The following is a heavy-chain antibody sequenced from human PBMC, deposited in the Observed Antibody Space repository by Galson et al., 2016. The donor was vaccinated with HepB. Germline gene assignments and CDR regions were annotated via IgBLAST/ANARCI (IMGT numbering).Heavy chain of an antibody. J-gene: IGHJ4*02. D-gene: IGHD2-15*01. CDR3: AKRGGLKYYFDC. Sequence: SLRLSCAASGFTFSSYGMSWVRQAPGQGLELVSSISPGGSTYTDSVKGRFTISRDNSRNTLYLEMNSPRAEDTAVYYCAKRGGLKYYFDCWGQGTLVTVSS. V-gene: IGHV3-23*01. CDR2: ISPGGST. CDR1: GFTFSSYG.